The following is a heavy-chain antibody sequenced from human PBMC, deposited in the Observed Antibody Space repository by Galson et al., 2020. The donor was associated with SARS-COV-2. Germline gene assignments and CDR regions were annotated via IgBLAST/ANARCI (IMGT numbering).Heavy chain of an antibody. CDR3: ARDVSGGASDI. CDR1: GFTFANYA. Sequence: GGSLRLSCAASGFTFANYAIHWVRQAPGKGLEWVAVIAHDGGIKVYADSVKGRFTISRDNSENMLFLQMNSLRVDDTAVYYCARDVSGGASDIWGQGTTVTVSS. V-gene: IGHV3-30*04. J-gene: IGHJ6*02. CDR2: IAHDGGIK. D-gene: IGHD1-26*01.